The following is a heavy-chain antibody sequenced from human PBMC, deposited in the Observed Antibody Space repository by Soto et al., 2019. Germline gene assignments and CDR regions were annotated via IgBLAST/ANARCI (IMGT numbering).Heavy chain of an antibody. CDR2: INPSGGST. CDR3: ARVGSQLALDYHYGMDV. J-gene: IGHJ6*02. D-gene: IGHD6-6*01. Sequence: ASVKVSCKASGYTFTSYYMHWVRQAPGQGLEWMGIINPSGGSTSYAQKFQGRVTMTRDTSTSTVYMELSSLRSEDTAVYYCARVGSQLALDYHYGMDVWGQGTTVTVSS. CDR1: GYTFTSYY. V-gene: IGHV1-46*01.